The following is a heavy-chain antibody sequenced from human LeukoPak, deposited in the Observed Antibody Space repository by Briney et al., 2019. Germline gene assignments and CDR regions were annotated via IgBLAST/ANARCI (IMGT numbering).Heavy chain of an antibody. D-gene: IGHD4-11*01. CDR1: GYTFTVYY. J-gene: IGHJ4*02. V-gene: IGHV1-2*02. Sequence: ASVTVSFTASGYTFTVYYMHWVRQAPGQGLERMGWINPNSGGTNYAQKFQGRVTMTRDTSISTAYMELSRLRSDDTAVYYCATTTALPFDYWGQGTLVTVSS. CDR2: INPNSGGT. CDR3: ATTTALPFDY.